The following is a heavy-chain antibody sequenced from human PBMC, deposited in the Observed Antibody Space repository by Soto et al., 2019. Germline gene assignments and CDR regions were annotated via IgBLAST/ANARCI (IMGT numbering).Heavy chain of an antibody. J-gene: IGHJ6*03. D-gene: IGHD3-10*01. Sequence: QVQLQQWGAGLLKPSETLSLTCAVYGGSFSGYQWSWIRQTPGKGLEWIGEINDSGNINYNPSLKSRVTILIDMPKKQNSLTLSSVTAADTAVYYCARGLILWFGELSRRGGYYYYMDVWGKGTTVTVSS. CDR3: ARGLILWFGELSRRGGYYYYMDV. CDR2: INDSGNI. CDR1: GGSFSGYQ. V-gene: IGHV4-34*01.